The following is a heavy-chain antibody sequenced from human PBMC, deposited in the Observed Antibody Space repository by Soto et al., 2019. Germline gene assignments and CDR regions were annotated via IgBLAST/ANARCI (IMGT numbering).Heavy chain of an antibody. Sequence: VSGPTLLNPTQTLTLTCTFSGFTLGTTGLSVNWIRQAPGKALEWLAVIDWDGDRFYSASLKTRLSISKDTSKNEVVLTMTNMDPVDTATYFCARSQGGMLYNSYFDFWGQGTLVTVSS. CDR3: ARSQGGMLYNSYFDF. CDR1: GFTLGTTGLS. CDR2: IDWDGDR. J-gene: IGHJ4*02. V-gene: IGHV2-70*13. D-gene: IGHD2-8*01.